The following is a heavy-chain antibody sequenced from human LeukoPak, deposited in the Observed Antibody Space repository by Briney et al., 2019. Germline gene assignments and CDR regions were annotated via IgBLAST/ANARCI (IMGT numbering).Heavy chain of an antibody. CDR2: IIPIFGTA. J-gene: IGHJ4*02. CDR1: GYTFTGYY. D-gene: IGHD3-9*01. Sequence: SVKVSCKASGYTFTGYYMHWVRQAPGQGLEWMGRIIPIFGTANYAQKFQGRVTITTDESTSTAYMELSSLRSEDTAVYYCARTDEVDDILTGYYNYWGQGTLVTVSS. CDR3: ARTDEVDDILTGYYNY. V-gene: IGHV1-69*05.